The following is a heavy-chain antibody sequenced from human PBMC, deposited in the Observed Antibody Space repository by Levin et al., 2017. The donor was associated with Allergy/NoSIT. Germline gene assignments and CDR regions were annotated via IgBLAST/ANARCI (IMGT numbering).Heavy chain of an antibody. J-gene: IGHJ2*01. D-gene: IGHD3-10*01. V-gene: IGHV3-23*01. CDR2: ISGSGGST. CDR1: GFTFSSYA. Sequence: GESLKISCAASGFTFSSYAMSWVRQAPGKGLEWVSAISGSGGSTYYADSVKGRFTISRDNSKNTLYLQMNSLRAEDTAVYYCAKDRDSDRDSWYFDRWGRGTLVTVSS. CDR3: AKDRDSDRDSWYFDR.